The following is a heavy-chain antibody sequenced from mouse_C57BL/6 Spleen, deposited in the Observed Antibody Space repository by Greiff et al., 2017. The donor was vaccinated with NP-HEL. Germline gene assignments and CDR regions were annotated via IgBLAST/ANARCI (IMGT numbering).Heavy chain of an antibody. CDR3: AREGLDWDHYFDY. Sequence: EVKLQESGPGLVKPSQSLSLTCSVTGYSITSGYYWNWIRQFPGNKLEWMGYISYDGSNNYNPSLKNRISITRDTSKNQFFLKLNSVTTEDTATYYCAREGLDWDHYFDYWGQGTTLTVSS. D-gene: IGHD4-1*01. CDR2: ISYDGSN. CDR1: GYSITSGYY. J-gene: IGHJ2*01. V-gene: IGHV3-6*01.